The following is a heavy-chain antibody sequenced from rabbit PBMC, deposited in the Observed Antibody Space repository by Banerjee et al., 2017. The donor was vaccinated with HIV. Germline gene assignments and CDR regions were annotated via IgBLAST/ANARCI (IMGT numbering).Heavy chain of an antibody. V-gene: IGHV1S47*01. J-gene: IGHJ4*01. Sequence: QEQLEESGGGLVQPGGSLKLSCKASGFDFSSYGVSWVRQDPGTGLEWNAYISSGGSTWSTSWVNDRFTMSGENPQKRVSLQTASLTAADTASYFCARELAGVIGGNFNLWGQGTLVTVS. D-gene: IGHD4-1*01. CDR2: ISSGGST. CDR1: GFDFSSYG. CDR3: ARELAGVIGGNFNL.